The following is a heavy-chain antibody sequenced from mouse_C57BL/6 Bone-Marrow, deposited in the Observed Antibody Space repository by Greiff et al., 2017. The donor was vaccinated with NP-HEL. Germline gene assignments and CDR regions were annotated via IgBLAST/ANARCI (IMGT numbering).Heavy chain of an antibody. CDR1: GYTFTSYW. CDR3: ARRGGYGVYYYAMDY. D-gene: IGHD2-2*01. V-gene: IGHV1-55*01. Sequence: QVQLQQPGAELVKPGASVKMSCKASGYTFTSYWITWVKQRPGQGLEWIGDIYPGSGSTNYNEKFKSKATLTVDTSSSTAYMQLSSLTSEDSAVYYCARRGGYGVYYYAMDYWGQGTSVTVSS. CDR2: IYPGSGST. J-gene: IGHJ4*01.